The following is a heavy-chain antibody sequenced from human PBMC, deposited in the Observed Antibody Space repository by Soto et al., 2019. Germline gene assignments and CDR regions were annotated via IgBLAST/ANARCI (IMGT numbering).Heavy chain of an antibody. CDR3: ARDQTGYSSSWFTPPPDYYYGMDV. CDR2: IKQDGSKK. J-gene: IGHJ6*02. V-gene: IGHV3-7*01. Sequence: PGGSLRLSCAASGFTFRSYWMSWVRQAPGKGLEWVANIKQDGSKKYYVDSVKGRFTISRDNAKNSLYLQMNSLRAEDTTVYYCARDQTGYSSSWFTPPPDYYYGMDVWGQGTTVTVSS. D-gene: IGHD6-13*01. CDR1: GFTFRSYW.